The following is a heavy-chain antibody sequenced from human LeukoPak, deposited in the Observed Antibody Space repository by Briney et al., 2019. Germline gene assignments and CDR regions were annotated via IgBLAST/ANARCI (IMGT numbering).Heavy chain of an antibody. J-gene: IGHJ4*02. V-gene: IGHV4-59*08. Sequence: SETLSLTCTVSGGSISSYYWSWIRQPPGKGLEWIGYIYYSGSTNYNPSLKSRVTISVDTSKNQFSLKLSSVTAADTAVYYCASLPMDCSSTSCPEYWGQGTLVTVSS. CDR1: GGSISSYY. D-gene: IGHD2-2*01. CDR2: IYYSGST. CDR3: ASLPMDCSSTSCPEY.